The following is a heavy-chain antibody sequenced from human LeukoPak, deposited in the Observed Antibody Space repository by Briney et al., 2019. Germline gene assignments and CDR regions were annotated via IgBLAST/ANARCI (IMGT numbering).Heavy chain of an antibody. CDR1: DGSIRTYY. J-gene: IGHJ4*02. CDR2: IYYRGDI. CDR3: ATNKDWAEAD. D-gene: IGHD3/OR15-3a*01. V-gene: IGHV4-59*03. Sequence: SETLSLTCSVSDGSIRTYYWSWIRQSPRQGLEWIGNIYYRGDINYNPSLKSRVIISIDTSKNQFSLKVTSLTAADTAVYYCATNKDWAEADWGQGTLVTVSS.